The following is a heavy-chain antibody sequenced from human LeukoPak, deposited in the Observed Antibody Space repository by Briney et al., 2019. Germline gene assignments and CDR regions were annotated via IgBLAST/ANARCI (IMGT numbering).Heavy chain of an antibody. J-gene: IGHJ4*02. Sequence: GGSLRLSCAASGFTFSSYSMNWVRQAPGKGLEWVSAISGSGGSTYYADSVKGRFTISRDNSKNTLYLQMSSLRAEDTAVYYCAKDRSSIAVAGTGFDYWGQGTLVTVSS. D-gene: IGHD6-19*01. V-gene: IGHV3-23*01. CDR1: GFTFSSYS. CDR2: ISGSGGST. CDR3: AKDRSSIAVAGTGFDY.